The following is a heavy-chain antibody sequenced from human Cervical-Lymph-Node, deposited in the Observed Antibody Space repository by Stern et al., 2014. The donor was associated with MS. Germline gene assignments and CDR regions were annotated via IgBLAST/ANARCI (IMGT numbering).Heavy chain of an antibody. CDR3: ARERISGISSGMDV. J-gene: IGHJ6*02. CDR1: GGSISSVGNY. V-gene: IGHV4-31*03. CDR2: IIHSGAA. Sequence: QVQLQESGPGLVKPSQTLSLTCFVSGGSISSVGNYWAWVRQHPGKGLAGVGNIIHSGAAYYNPSVNGRVSMSVDTSKNQFSLRLRSVTAADSAVYYCARERISGISSGMDVWGQGTTVTVSS. D-gene: IGHD1-1*01.